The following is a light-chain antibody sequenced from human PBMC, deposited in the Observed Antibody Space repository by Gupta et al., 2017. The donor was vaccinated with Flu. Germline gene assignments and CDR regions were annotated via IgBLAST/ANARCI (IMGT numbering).Light chain of an antibody. CDR2: CAC. V-gene: IGKV3-20*01. CDR3: EQYGSASRSPQA. CDR1: KTVSGGY. Sequence: MVLTQSPSNLSLSPGERATHYCRASKTVSGGYLLWYQQKHGQDPRLLIYCACGRATGIPNSFSGSGSGTDFNLTITRLEPEVVAVYFCEQYGSASRSPQAFGQGTKVEIK. J-gene: IGKJ1*01.